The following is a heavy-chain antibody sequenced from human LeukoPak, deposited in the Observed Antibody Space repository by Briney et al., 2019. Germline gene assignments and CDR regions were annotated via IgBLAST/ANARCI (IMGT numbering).Heavy chain of an antibody. CDR2: ISAYNGNT. CDR3: AKDRGVVVVPAESDY. V-gene: IGHV1-18*01. Sequence: ASVKVSCKASGYTFTSYGISWVRQAPGQGLEWMGWISAYNGNTNYAQKLQGRVTMTTDTSTSTAYMELRSLRSDDTAVYYCAKDRGVVVVPAESDYWGQGTLVTVSS. CDR1: GYTFTSYG. D-gene: IGHD2-2*01. J-gene: IGHJ4*02.